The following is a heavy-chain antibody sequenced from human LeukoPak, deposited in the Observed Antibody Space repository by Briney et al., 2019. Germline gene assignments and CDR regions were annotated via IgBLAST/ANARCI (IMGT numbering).Heavy chain of an antibody. CDR3: AREDGYRHYYYYMDV. Sequence: ASVKVSCKASGYTFTGYYMHWVRQAPGQGLEWMGWINPNSGGTNYAQKFQGRVTMTRDTSISTAYMELSRLRSDDTAVYYCAREDGYRHYYYYMDVWGKGTTVTVSS. V-gene: IGHV1-2*02. CDR1: GYTFTGYY. D-gene: IGHD6-25*01. J-gene: IGHJ6*03. CDR2: INPNSGGT.